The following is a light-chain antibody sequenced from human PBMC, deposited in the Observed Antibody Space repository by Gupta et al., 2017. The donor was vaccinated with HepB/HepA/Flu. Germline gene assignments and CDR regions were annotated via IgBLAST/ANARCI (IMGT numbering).Light chain of an antibody. J-gene: IGKJ1*01. CDR2: VTS. CDR3: QQNYNWLWT. Sequence: EIVTTHSPATLSVSPGERATLSCRASQTVSSNLAWYQQKPGKAPRLLIYVTSTLATGIPARFSGSGSGTEFTLTISSLQSEDFAVYYCQQNYNWLWTFGQGTKVEIK. CDR1: QTVSSN. V-gene: IGKV3-15*01.